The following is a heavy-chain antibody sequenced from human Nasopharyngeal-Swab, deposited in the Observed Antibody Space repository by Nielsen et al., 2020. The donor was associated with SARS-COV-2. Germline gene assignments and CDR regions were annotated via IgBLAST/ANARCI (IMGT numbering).Heavy chain of an antibody. Sequence: AESLTLSCSASGVTFSGSALHWVRQASGKGLEWVGRIRSKANSYATAYAASVKRRFTISRDDSKNTAYLQMNSLKTEDTAVYYCTRPYSSGWYEYWGQGTLVTVSS. CDR3: TRPYSSGWYEY. CDR1: GVTFSGSA. V-gene: IGHV3-73*01. J-gene: IGHJ4*02. CDR2: IRSKANSYAT. D-gene: IGHD6-19*01.